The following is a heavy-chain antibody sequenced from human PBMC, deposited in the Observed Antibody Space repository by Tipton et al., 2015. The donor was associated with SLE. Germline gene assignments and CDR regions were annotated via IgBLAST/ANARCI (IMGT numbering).Heavy chain of an antibody. CDR2: IYHSGST. Sequence: TLSLTCAVSGGSISSDGYSWSWIRQPPGKGLEWIGYIYHSGSTYYNPSLKSRVTISVDRSKNQFSLKLSSVTAADTAVYYCARESSSGWYGLDYWGQGTLVTVSS. D-gene: IGHD6-19*01. CDR1: GGSISSDGYS. V-gene: IGHV4-30-2*01. CDR3: ARESSSGWYGLDY. J-gene: IGHJ4*02.